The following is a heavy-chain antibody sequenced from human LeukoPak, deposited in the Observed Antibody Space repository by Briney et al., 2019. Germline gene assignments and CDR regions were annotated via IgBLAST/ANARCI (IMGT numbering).Heavy chain of an antibody. J-gene: IGHJ6*03. CDR1: GGSISSHY. D-gene: IGHD2-8*01. Sequence: PWETLSLTCTVSGGSISSHYWSWIRQPPGKGLDWIGYIYYSGSTNYNPSLKSRVTISVDTSKNQCSLKLSSVTAADTAVYYCARVGMAMVYTYYYYYMDVWGKGTTVTVSS. CDR3: ARVGMAMVYTYYYYYMDV. CDR2: IYYSGST. V-gene: IGHV4-59*11.